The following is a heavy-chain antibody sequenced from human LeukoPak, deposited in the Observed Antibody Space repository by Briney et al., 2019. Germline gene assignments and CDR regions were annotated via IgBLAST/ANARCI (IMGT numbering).Heavy chain of an antibody. CDR3: ARVCRAMANYYYYYYMDV. D-gene: IGHD5-18*01. CDR1: GGSISSSSYY. V-gene: IGHV4-39*07. CDR2: IYYSGST. Sequence: PSETLSLTCTVSGGSISSSSYYWGWIRQPPGKGLEWSGSIYYSGSTYYNPSLKSRVTISVDTSKNQFSLKLSSVTAADTAVYYCARVCRAMANYYYYYYMDVWGKGTTVTVSS. J-gene: IGHJ6*03.